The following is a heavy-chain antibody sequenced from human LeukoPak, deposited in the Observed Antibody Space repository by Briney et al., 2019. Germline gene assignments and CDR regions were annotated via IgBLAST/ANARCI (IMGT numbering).Heavy chain of an antibody. CDR3: ARVQIGYSYGLFDY. J-gene: IGHJ4*02. CDR2: IYYSGST. D-gene: IGHD5-18*01. Sequence: SSETLSLACTVSGGSISSYYWSWIRQPPGKGLEWIGYIYYSGSTNYNPSLKSRVTISVDTSKNQFSLKLSSVTAADTAVYYCARVQIGYSYGLFDYWGQGTLVTVSS. V-gene: IGHV4-59*01. CDR1: GGSISSYY.